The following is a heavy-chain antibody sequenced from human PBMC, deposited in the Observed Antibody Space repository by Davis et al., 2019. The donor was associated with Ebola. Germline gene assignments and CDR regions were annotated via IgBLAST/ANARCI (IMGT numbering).Heavy chain of an antibody. J-gene: IGHJ5*02. V-gene: IGHV3-23*01. CDR2: ISGSGGST. CDR1: GFSFSSYW. Sequence: GESLKISCAASGFSFSSYWMHWVRQAPGKGLEWVSAISGSGGSTYYADSVKGRFTISRDNSKNTLYLQMNSLRAEDTAVYYCAKDQSKNPGGWFDPWGQGTLVTVSS. CDR3: AKDQSKNPGGWFDP. D-gene: IGHD1-14*01.